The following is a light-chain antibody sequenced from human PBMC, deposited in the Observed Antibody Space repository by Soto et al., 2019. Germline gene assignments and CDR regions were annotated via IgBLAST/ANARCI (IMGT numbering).Light chain of an antibody. CDR3: QHFGGTTFT. J-gene: IGKJ5*01. V-gene: IGKV3-20*01. CDR1: QSVSSSY. CDR2: GAS. Sequence: EIVLTQSTGTLSLSPCEGSTLSCRASQSVSSSYIAWYQQRPGQTPSLLIYGASTRATGIPDRFSGSGSGTHFTLTISRLEPGDFAVYYCQHFGGTTFTFGQGTRLEIK.